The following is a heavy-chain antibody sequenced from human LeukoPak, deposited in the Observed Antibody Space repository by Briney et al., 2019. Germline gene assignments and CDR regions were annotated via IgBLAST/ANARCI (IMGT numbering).Heavy chain of an antibody. CDR1: GYTFTSYY. J-gene: IGHJ4*02. D-gene: IGHD1-26*01. CDR2: INPSGGST. CDR3: ATSGSYLDFDY. V-gene: IGHV1-46*01. Sequence: ASVKVSCKASGYTFTSYYMHWVRQAPGQGLEWMGLINPSGGSTSYAQKFQGRVTMTRDTSTSTVYMELSSLRSEDTAVYYCATSGSYLDFDYWGQGTLVTVSS.